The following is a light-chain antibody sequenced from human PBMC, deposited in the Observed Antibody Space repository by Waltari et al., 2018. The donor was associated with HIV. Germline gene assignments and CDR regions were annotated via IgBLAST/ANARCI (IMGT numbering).Light chain of an antibody. Sequence: QSVLTQPPSASGTPGQRVTLSCSGTSSNLGSNDVYCYQQLPGTAPKLLIYRNNQRPSGVPDRFSGSKSGTSASLAISGLRSEDEADYYCAAWDDSLSGWVFGGGTKLTVL. J-gene: IGLJ3*02. CDR1: SSNLGSND. CDR3: AAWDDSLSGWV. CDR2: RNN. V-gene: IGLV1-47*01.